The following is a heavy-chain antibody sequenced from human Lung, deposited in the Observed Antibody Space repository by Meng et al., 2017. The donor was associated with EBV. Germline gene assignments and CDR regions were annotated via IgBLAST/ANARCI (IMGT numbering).Heavy chain of an antibody. D-gene: IGHD6-13*01. J-gene: IGHJ4*02. CDR3: ARGGWSSSWGN. CDR1: GGSFSGYY. Sequence: QLQMQESGPGPVKPSGTRSLPWAVYGGSFSGYYWGWIRQPPGKGLEWIGEINHSGSTNYNPSLKSRVTISVDTSKNQFSLKLSSVTAADTAVYYCARGGWSSSWGNWGQGTLVTVSS. V-gene: IGHV4-34*01. CDR2: INHSGST.